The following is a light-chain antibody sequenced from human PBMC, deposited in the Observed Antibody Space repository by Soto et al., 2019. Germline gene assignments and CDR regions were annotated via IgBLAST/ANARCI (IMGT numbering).Light chain of an antibody. CDR1: QSVSSSF. CDR3: PQYDNSPLT. CDR2: GAS. J-gene: IGKJ4*01. V-gene: IGKV3-20*01. Sequence: EIVLTQSPGTLSLSPGERATLSCRASQSVSSSFLAWYQQKPGQAPRLLIYGASSRATGIPDRFSGSGSGTDFTLTISRLEPEDFAVYYCPQYDNSPLTFGGGTKVDI.